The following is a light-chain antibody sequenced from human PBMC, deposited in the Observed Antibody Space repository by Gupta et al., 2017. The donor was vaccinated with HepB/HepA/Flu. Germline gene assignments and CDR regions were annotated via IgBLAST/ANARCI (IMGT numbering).Light chain of an antibody. J-gene: IGLJ2*01. CDR3: QAWDSSKVV. V-gene: IGLV3-1*01. Sequence: SYALTQPPSVSVSPGQTASITCSGDKLGEKYACWYQQKPGQSPVLVIYQDSKRPSGIPERFSGSNSGKTATLTISGTQAMDEADYYCQAWDSSKVVFGGGTKLTVL. CDR2: QDS. CDR1: KLGEKY.